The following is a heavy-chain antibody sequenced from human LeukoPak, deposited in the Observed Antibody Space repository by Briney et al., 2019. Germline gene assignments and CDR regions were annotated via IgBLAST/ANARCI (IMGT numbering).Heavy chain of an antibody. Sequence: PGGSLRLSCAASGFTFSSYAMHWVRQAPGKRLEWVAVISSDGSNKYYADSVKGRFTISRDNSKNTLYLQMNSLRAEDTAVYYCARASDIVVVVAATSGMDVWGQGTTVTVSS. D-gene: IGHD2-15*01. J-gene: IGHJ6*02. CDR2: ISSDGSNK. CDR1: GFTFSSYA. CDR3: ARASDIVVVVAATSGMDV. V-gene: IGHV3-30-3*01.